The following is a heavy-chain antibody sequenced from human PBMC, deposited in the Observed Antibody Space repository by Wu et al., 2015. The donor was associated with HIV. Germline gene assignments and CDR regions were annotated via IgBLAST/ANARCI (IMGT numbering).Heavy chain of an antibody. CDR2: INPNSGGT. D-gene: IGHD3-22*01. J-gene: IGHJ4*02. CDR3: ARDTAHSRVIVVAHFDY. V-gene: IGHV1-2*02. CDR1: GYTFTGYY. Sequence: QVQLVQSGAEVKKPGASVKVSCKASGYTFTGYYMHWVRQAPGQGLEWMGWINPNSGGTNYAQKFQGRVTMTRDTSISTAYMELSRLRSDDTAVYYCARDTAHSRVIVVAHFDYWGQGNAGHRLL.